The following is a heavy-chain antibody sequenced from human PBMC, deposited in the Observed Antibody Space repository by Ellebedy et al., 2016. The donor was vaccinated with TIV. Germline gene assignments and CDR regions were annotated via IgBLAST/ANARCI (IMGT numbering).Heavy chain of an antibody. CDR2: IYYSGST. D-gene: IGHD6-13*01. Sequence: SETLSLTXTVSGGSISSYYWSWIRQPPGKGLEWIGYIYYSGSTNYNPSLKSRVTISVDTSKNQFSLKRNSVTAADTAVYDCARTGGENSSRWRVGYYGMDVWGQGTTVTVSS. J-gene: IGHJ6*02. CDR1: GGSISSYY. CDR3: ARTGGENSSRWRVGYYGMDV. V-gene: IGHV4-59*01.